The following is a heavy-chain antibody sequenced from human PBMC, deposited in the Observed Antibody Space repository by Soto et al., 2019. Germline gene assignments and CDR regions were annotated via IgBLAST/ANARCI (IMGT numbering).Heavy chain of an antibody. J-gene: IGHJ3*02. CDR3: ARQALDAFDI. CDR1: GGSISSYY. Sequence: SETLSLTCTVSGGSISSYYWSWIRQPPGKGLEWIGYIYYSGSTNYNPSLKSRVTISVDTSKNQFSLKLSSVTAADTAVYYCARQALDAFDIWGQGTMVTVSS. V-gene: IGHV4-59*08. CDR2: IYYSGST.